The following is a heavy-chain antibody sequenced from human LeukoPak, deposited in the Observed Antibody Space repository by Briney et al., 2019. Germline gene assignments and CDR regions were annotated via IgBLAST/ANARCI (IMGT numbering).Heavy chain of an antibody. CDR1: GGSISSGDYF. Sequence: SQTLSLTCNVSGGSISSGDYFWSWIRQPPGKGLEWIGYIYYSGSAYYSPSLRSRFTISVDTSENQFSLKLSSVTATDTAVYYCARAEVTDGTKYFDLWGRGTLVTVSS. CDR3: ARAEVTDGTKYFDL. D-gene: IGHD6-13*01. J-gene: IGHJ2*01. V-gene: IGHV4-30-4*01. CDR2: IYYSGSA.